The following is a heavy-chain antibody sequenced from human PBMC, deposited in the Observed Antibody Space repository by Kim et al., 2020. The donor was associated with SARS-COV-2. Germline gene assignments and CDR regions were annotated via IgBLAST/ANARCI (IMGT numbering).Heavy chain of an antibody. D-gene: IGHD3-3*01. J-gene: IGHJ6*02. Sequence: GGSLRLSCTASGFTFGDYAMSWVRQAPGKGLEWVGFIRSKAYGGTTEYAASVKGRFTISRDDSKSIAYLQMNSLKTEDTAVYYCTRGLDFETTYGMDVWGQGTTVTVSS. CDR2: IRSKAYGGTT. V-gene: IGHV3-49*04. CDR3: TRGLDFETTYGMDV. CDR1: GFTFGDYA.